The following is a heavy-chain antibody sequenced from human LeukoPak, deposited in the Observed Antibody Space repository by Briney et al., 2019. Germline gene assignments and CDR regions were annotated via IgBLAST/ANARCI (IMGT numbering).Heavy chain of an antibody. V-gene: IGHV3-30*18. CDR1: GFTFSRYG. D-gene: IGHD3-10*01. Sequence: GGSLRLSCAASGFTFSRYGMHWVRQAPGKGLEWVAVISYDGSNKYYADSVKGRFTISRDNSKNTLYLQMNSLRAEDTAVYYCAKAGGYWGQGTLVTVSS. CDR2: ISYDGSNK. CDR3: AKAGGY. J-gene: IGHJ4*02.